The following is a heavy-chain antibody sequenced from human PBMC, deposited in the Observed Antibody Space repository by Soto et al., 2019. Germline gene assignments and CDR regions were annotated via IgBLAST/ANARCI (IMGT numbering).Heavy chain of an antibody. D-gene: IGHD3-10*01. CDR2: ISAYNGNT. CDR1: GYTFTSYG. J-gene: IGHJ4*02. Sequence: QVQLVQSGAEVKKPGASVKVSCKASGYTFTSYGISWVRQAPGQGLEWMGWISAYNGNTNYAQKLQGRVTMTTDTFTSTAYMELRSLRSDDTAVYYCARTLITMVRGANFDYWGQGTLVTVSS. CDR3: ARTLITMVRGANFDY. V-gene: IGHV1-18*01.